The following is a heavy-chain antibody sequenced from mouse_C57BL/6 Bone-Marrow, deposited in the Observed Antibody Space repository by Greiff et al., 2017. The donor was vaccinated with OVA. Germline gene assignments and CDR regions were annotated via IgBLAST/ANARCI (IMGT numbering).Heavy chain of an antibody. V-gene: IGHV5-16*01. CDR1: GFTFSDYY. D-gene: IGHD2-4*01. CDR2: INYDGSST. CDR3: ARGLWGYYDYDDYYAMDY. J-gene: IGHJ4*01. Sequence: EVKVVESEGGLVQPGSSMKLSCTASGFTFSDYYMAWVRQVPEKGLEWVANINYDGSSTYYLDSLKSRFIISRDNAKNILYLQMSSLKSEDTATYYCARGLWGYYDYDDYYAMDYWGQGTSVTVSS.